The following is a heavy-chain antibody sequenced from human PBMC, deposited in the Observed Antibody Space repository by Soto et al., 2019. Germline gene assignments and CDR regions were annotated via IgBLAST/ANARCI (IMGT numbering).Heavy chain of an antibody. CDR3: ARLRPHGTSRKGANWFDP. CDR1: GYSFTSYW. Sequence: GESLKISCKGSGYSFTSYWIGWVRQMPGKGLEWMGIIYPGDSDTRYSPSFQGQVTISADKSISTAYLQWSSLKASDTAMYYCARLRPHGTSRKGANWFDPWGQGTLVTVSS. J-gene: IGHJ5*02. CDR2: IYPGDSDT. D-gene: IGHD2-2*01. V-gene: IGHV5-51*01.